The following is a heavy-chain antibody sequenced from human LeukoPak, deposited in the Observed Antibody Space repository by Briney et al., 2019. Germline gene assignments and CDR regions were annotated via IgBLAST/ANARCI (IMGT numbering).Heavy chain of an antibody. CDR2: IWDDGSNK. J-gene: IGHJ3*02. D-gene: IGHD3-10*01. V-gene: IGHV3-33*01. CDR1: GFTFSSYG. Sequence: PGGSLRLSCAASGFTFSSYGTHWVRQAPGKGLEWVAVIWDDGSNKYYADSVKGRFTISRDNSKNTLYLQMNSLRAEDTAVYYCARPQGYGSGTYAFDIWGQGTMVTVSS. CDR3: ARPQGYGSGTYAFDI.